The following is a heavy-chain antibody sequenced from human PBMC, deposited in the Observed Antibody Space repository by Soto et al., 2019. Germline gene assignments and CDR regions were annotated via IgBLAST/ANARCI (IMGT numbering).Heavy chain of an antibody. CDR3: ARVRGWQLYYFDY. D-gene: IGHD6-19*01. CDR2: INHSGST. Sequence: ETLSLTCAVYGGSFSGYYWSWIRQPPGKGLEWIGEINHSGSTNYNPSLKSRVTISVDTSKNQFSLKLSSVTAADTAVYYCARVRGWQLYYFDYWGQGTLVTVSS. J-gene: IGHJ4*02. CDR1: GGSFSGYY. V-gene: IGHV4-34*01.